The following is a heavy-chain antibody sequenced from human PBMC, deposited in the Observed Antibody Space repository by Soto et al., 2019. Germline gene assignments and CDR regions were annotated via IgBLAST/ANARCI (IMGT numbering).Heavy chain of an antibody. V-gene: IGHV1-2*02. CDR1: GYTFTGYY. CDR2: INPDSGDT. Sequence: ASVKVSCKASGYTFTGYYMHWVRQAPGQGLEWVGWINPDSGDTNYAQKFQGRVTVTRDTSISTAYMEVNGLRSDDTAMYYCASFSRLGPQSAFDHWGQGTLVTAPQ. CDR3: ASFSRLGPQSAFDH. D-gene: IGHD1-26*01. J-gene: IGHJ4*01.